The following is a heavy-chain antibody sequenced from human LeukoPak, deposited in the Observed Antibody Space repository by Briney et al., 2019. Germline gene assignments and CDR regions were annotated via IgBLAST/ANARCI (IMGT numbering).Heavy chain of an antibody. CDR1: GGSLSSYY. Sequence: SETLSLTCTVSGGSLSSYYWSWLPQPPGKGLEWIGYIYYSGSTNYNPSLKSRVTISVDTSKNQFSLKLTSVAAADTAVYYCARAPPYCSSTSCRFDPWGQGTLVTVSS. CDR2: IYYSGST. V-gene: IGHV4-59*01. J-gene: IGHJ5*02. D-gene: IGHD2-2*01. CDR3: ARAPPYCSSTSCRFDP.